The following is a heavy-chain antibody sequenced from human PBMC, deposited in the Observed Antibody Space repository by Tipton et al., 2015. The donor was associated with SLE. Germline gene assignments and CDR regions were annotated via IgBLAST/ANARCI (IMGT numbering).Heavy chain of an antibody. D-gene: IGHD2-15*01. CDR1: GGSISSYY. V-gene: IGHV4-4*07. Sequence: TLSLTCTVSGGSISSYYWSWIRQPAGKGLEWIGHIYTSGSTNYNPSLKSRVTISVDTSKNQFSLKLSSVTAADTAVYYCAGAWQGYCSGGTCYVLDYWGQGTLVTVSS. CDR2: IYTSGST. J-gene: IGHJ4*02. CDR3: AGAWQGYCSGGTCYVLDY.